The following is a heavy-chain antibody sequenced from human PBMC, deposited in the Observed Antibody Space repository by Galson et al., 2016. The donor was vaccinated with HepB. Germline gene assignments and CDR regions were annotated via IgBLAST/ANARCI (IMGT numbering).Heavy chain of an antibody. CDR1: GFTFSDYS. V-gene: IGHV3-48*02. CDR3: ARDGRRGYDMEV. J-gene: IGHJ6*02. CDR2: IASNRRTI. Sequence: SLRLSCAASGFTFSDYSMNWVRQAPGKGLEWVSYIASNRRTIYYADSARGRFTISRDNAKNSLYLQMNSLRDEDTAVYYCARDGRRGYDMEVWGQGTTVTVAS.